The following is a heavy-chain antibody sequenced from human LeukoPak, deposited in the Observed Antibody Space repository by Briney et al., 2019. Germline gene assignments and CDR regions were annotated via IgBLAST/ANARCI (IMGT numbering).Heavy chain of an antibody. CDR2: VYSGGET. CDR1: GFSVSSDY. Sequence: GGSLRLSCAASGFSVSSDYITWVRQAPGKGLEWVSVVYSGGETYYAESVKGRFTVSRDNSKHTVYLQMNSLRAEDTAVYFCARGGIAARPSGSWGQGTLVTVSS. D-gene: IGHD6-6*01. J-gene: IGHJ5*02. V-gene: IGHV3-66*01. CDR3: ARGGIAARPSGS.